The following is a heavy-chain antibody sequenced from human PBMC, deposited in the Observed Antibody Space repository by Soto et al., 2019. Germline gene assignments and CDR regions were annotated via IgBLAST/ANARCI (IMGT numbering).Heavy chain of an antibody. J-gene: IGHJ6*02. CDR3: ARQDSSSWYGSSDYYYGMGV. V-gene: IGHV3-30-3*01. D-gene: IGHD6-13*01. CDR2: ISYDGSNK. Sequence: QVQLVESGGGVVQPGRSLRLSCAASGFTFSSYAMHWVRQAPGEGLEWVAVISYDGSNKYYADSVKGRFTISRDNSKNTLYLQMNSLRAEDTAVYYCARQDSSSWYGSSDYYYGMGVWGQGTTVTVSS. CDR1: GFTFSSYA.